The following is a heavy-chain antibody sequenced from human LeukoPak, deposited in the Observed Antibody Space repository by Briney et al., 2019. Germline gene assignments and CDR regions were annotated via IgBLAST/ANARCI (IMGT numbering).Heavy chain of an antibody. CDR1: GGSISSGGYY. D-gene: IGHD3-10*01. CDR2: IYYSGST. CDR3: ARVWKVGGITMVRGARGGNWFDP. Sequence: SETLSLTCTVSGGSISSGGYYWSWIRQHPGKGLEWIGYIYYSGSTYYNPSLKSRVTISVDTSKNQFSLKLSSVTAADTAVYHCARVWKVGGITMVRGARGGNWFDPWGQGTLVTVSS. V-gene: IGHV4-31*03. J-gene: IGHJ5*02.